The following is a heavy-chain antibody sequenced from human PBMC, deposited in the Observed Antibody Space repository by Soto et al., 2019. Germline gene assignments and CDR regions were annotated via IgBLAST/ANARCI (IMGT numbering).Heavy chain of an antibody. CDR2: IYYSGST. Sequence: SETLSLTCTVSGGSISSYYWSWIRQPPGKGLEWIGYIYYSGSTNYNPSLKSRVTISVDTSKNQFSLKLSSVTAADTAVYYCARDKTAYYYDSSGYPTYYYYGMDVWGQGTTVTVSS. D-gene: IGHD3-22*01. V-gene: IGHV4-59*01. J-gene: IGHJ6*02. CDR3: ARDKTAYYYDSSGYPTYYYYGMDV. CDR1: GGSISSYY.